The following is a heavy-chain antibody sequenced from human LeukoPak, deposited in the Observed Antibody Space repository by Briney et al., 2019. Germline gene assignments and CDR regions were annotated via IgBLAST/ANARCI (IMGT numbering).Heavy chain of an antibody. D-gene: IGHD2-2*01. CDR3: ARDESRLGYCSSTSCHLYYYYMDV. V-gene: IGHV1-18*01. CDR1: GYTFTSYG. CDR2: ISAYNGNT. J-gene: IGHJ6*03. Sequence: ASVKVSCKASGYTFTSYGISWVRQAPGQGLEWMGWISAYNGNTNYAQKLQGRVTMTTDTSTSTAYMELRSLRSDDTAVYYCARDESRLGYCSSTSCHLYYYYMDVWGKGTTVTVSS.